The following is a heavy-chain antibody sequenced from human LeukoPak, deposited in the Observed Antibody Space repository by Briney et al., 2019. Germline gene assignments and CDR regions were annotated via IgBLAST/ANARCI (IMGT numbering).Heavy chain of an antibody. CDR1: GFTFSNAW. D-gene: IGHD2-15*01. J-gene: IGHJ4*02. Sequence: PGGSLRLSCAASGFTFSNAWMSWVRQAPGKGLEWVGRIKSKTDGGTTDYAAPVKGRFTLSRDDSKNTLYLQMNSLKTEDTAVYYCTTAPVVAATFYFDYWGQGTLVTVSS. V-gene: IGHV3-15*01. CDR2: IKSKTDGGTT. CDR3: TTAPVVAATFYFDY.